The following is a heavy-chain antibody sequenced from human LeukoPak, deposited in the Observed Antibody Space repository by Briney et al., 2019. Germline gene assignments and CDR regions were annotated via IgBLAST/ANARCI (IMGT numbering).Heavy chain of an antibody. Sequence: ASVKVSCKASGYTFTNYYMHWVRQAPGQGLEWMGIIKPRGGSTSYAQQFQGRVTMTRDTSTSTVYMELSSLRSEDTAVYYCARDSTVFGVVIGRGWAFDIWGQGTMVTVSS. CDR3: ARDSTVFGVVIGRGWAFDI. CDR2: IKPRGGST. CDR1: GYTFTNYY. V-gene: IGHV1-46*01. J-gene: IGHJ3*02. D-gene: IGHD3-3*01.